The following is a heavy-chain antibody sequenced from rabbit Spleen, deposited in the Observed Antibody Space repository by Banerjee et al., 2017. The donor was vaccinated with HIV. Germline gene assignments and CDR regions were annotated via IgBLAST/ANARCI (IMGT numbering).Heavy chain of an antibody. J-gene: IGHJ6*01. CDR3: ARDTGSSFSSYGMDL. CDR2: IDTGSSGYT. D-gene: IGHD8-1*01. V-gene: IGHV1S40*01. CDR1: GFSFSSNYY. Sequence: EESGGDLVKPGASLTLTCTASGFSFSSNYYMCWVRQAPGKGLEWIACIDTGSSGYTYYATWATGRFTCSKTSSTTVTLQMTSLTAADTATYFCARDTGSSFSSYGMDLWGPGTLVTVS.